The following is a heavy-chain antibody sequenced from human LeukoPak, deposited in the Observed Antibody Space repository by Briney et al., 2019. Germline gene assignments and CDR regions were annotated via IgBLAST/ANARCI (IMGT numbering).Heavy chain of an antibody. CDR1: GFTFSSYW. CDR3: ARDGNYDYVWGSYRHH. Sequence: GGSLRLSCAASGFTFSSYWMHWVRQAPGKGLVWVSRINTDGSSTTYADSVKGRFTISRDNAKNTLCLQMNSLRAEDTAVYYCARDGNYDYVWGSYRHHWGQGTLVTVSS. D-gene: IGHD3-16*02. CDR2: INTDGSST. J-gene: IGHJ5*02. V-gene: IGHV3-74*01.